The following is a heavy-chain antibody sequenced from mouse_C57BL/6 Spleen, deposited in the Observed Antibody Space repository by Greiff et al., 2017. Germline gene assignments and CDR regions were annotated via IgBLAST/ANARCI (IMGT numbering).Heavy chain of an antibody. J-gene: IGHJ3*01. D-gene: IGHD1-1*01. Sequence: QVQLQQSGAELVKPGASVKISCKVSGYAFSSYWMNWVKQRPGKGLEWIGQIYPGDGDTNYNGKFKGQATLTADKSSSTAYMQLSSLTSEDSAVYVCARGAVSGTGFAYWGQGTLVTVSA. V-gene: IGHV1-80*01. CDR3: ARGAVSGTGFAY. CDR2: IYPGDGDT. CDR1: GYAFSSYW.